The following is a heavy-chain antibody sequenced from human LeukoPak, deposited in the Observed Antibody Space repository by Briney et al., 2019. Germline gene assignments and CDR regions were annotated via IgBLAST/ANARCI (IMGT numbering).Heavy chain of an antibody. V-gene: IGHV4-59*01. D-gene: IGHD1-26*01. CDR1: GGSISSYY. CDR3: ARLLLVGATGYFDC. CDR2: VYYSGST. J-gene: IGHJ4*02. Sequence: SETLSLTCTVSGGSISSYYWSWIRQPPGKGLEWLGYVYYSGSTNYNPSLKSRVTISVDTSKNQFSLKLSSVTAADTAVYFCARLLLVGATGYFDCWGQGTLVTVSS.